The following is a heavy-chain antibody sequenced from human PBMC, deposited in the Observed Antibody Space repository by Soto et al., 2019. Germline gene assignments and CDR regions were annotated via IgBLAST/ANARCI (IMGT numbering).Heavy chain of an antibody. CDR2: LSGGGGTT. Sequence: PGGSLRLSCAASGFTLSSYAMSWVRQAPGKGLEWVSGLSGGGGTTYYADSVKGRFTISRDNSKNTLYLQMASLRAEDTAVYYCAKEHTITFGGVIVHLRAIDYWGQGTLVTVSS. V-gene: IGHV3-23*01. J-gene: IGHJ4*02. CDR3: AKEHTITFGGVIVHLRAIDY. D-gene: IGHD3-16*02. CDR1: GFTLSSYA.